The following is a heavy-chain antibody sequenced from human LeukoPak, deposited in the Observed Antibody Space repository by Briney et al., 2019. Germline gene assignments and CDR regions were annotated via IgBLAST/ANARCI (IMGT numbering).Heavy chain of an antibody. J-gene: IGHJ3*02. CDR2: IYYSGST. D-gene: IGHD3-22*01. V-gene: IGHV4-31*03. CDR3: ARGRSITMIVVVTDAFDI. Sequence: TLSLTCTVSGGSISSGGYSWSWIRQHPGKGLEWIGYIYYSGSTNYNPSLKSRVTISVDTSKNQFSLKLSSVTAADTAVYYCARGRSITMIVVVTDAFDIWGQGTMVTVSS. CDR1: GGSISSGGYS.